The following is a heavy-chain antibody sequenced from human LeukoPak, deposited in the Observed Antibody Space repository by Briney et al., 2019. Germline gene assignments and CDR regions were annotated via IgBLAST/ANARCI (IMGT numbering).Heavy chain of an antibody. J-gene: IGHJ6*02. V-gene: IGHV1-2*02. D-gene: IGHD1-26*01. Sequence: ASVKVSCKASGYTFIDYQMHWLRQAPGQGLEWMGWINPNNGGTNYAQKFLGRVTMTRDTSIRTAYMEVSSLRSDDTAVYYCAREWELNTQTDGMDVWGQGTSVTVSS. CDR3: AREWELNTQTDGMDV. CDR2: INPNNGGT. CDR1: GYTFIDYQ.